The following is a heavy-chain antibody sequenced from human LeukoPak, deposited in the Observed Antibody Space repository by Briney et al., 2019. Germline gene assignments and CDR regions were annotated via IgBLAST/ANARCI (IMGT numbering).Heavy chain of an antibody. J-gene: IGHJ6*04. Sequence: PGGSLRLSCAASGFTFNPFGMIWVRQAPGKGLEWVSYISSSGSTIYYADSVKGRFTISRDNAKNSLYLQMNSLRAEDTAVYYCAELGITMIGGVWGKGTTVTISS. CDR3: AELGITMIGGV. CDR2: ISSSGSTI. D-gene: IGHD3-10*02. CDR1: GFTFNPFG. V-gene: IGHV3-48*03.